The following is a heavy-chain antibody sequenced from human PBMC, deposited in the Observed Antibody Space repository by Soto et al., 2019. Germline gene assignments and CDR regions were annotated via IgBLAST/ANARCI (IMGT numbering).Heavy chain of an antibody. CDR2: ICYSEST. V-gene: IGHV4-59*01. Sequence: PSETLSLTCSVSVGSFSSFCWSWIRQPPGKGLEWIGYICYSESTNYNPSLKSRVTISVDTTKNQFSLKLSSVTAADTAVYYCATGDFNNSWNDGHYDYWGQGTLVTVSS. D-gene: IGHD1-1*01. CDR1: VGSFSSFC. J-gene: IGHJ4*02. CDR3: ATGDFNNSWNDGHYDY.